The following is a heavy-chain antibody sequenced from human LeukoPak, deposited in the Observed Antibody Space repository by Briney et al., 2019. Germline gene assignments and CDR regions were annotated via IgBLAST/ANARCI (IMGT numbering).Heavy chain of an antibody. D-gene: IGHD3-10*01. V-gene: IGHV4-59*08. Sequence: PSETLSLTCAVYGGSFSSYYWSWIRQPPGKGLEWIGYIYYSGTTNYNPSLKSRVTISVDTSKNQFSLKLSSVTAADTAVYYCARLISGVGYFDYWGQGTLVTVSS. CDR1: GGSFSSYY. CDR3: ARLISGVGYFDY. CDR2: IYYSGTT. J-gene: IGHJ4*02.